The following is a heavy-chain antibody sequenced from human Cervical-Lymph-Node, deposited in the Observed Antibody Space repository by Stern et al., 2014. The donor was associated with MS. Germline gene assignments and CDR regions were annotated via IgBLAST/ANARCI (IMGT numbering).Heavy chain of an antibody. CDR1: GYTFTGYF. J-gene: IGHJ3*02. Sequence: VQLVQSGPEVKKPGASVKVSCKASGYTFTGYFIHWVRQAPGQGLEWMGWIRPSNGATTYAQNFTGRITMTRDTSSSTVFMELTRPISDDSAVYFCASDRETTLPDDAFDIWGQGTRVTVSS. CDR3: ASDRETTLPDDAFDI. D-gene: IGHD1-1*01. V-gene: IGHV1-2*02. CDR2: IRPSNGAT.